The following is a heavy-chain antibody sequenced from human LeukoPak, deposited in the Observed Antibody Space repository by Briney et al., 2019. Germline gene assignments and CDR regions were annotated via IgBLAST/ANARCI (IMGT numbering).Heavy chain of an antibody. D-gene: IGHD2-15*01. J-gene: IGHJ5*02. V-gene: IGHV4-39*01. CDR1: GGSFSGYY. CDR2: IYYSGST. Sequence: SETLSLTCAVYGGSFSGYYWSWIRQPPGKGLEWIGSIYYSGSTYYNPSLKSRVTISVDTSKNQFSLKLSSVTAADTAVYYCARHVACSGGSCYWFDPWGQGTLVTVSS. CDR3: ARHVACSGGSCYWFDP.